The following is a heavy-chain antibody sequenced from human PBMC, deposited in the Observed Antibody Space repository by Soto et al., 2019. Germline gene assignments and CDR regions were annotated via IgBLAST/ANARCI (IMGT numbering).Heavy chain of an antibody. CDR1: GGTFSSYA. J-gene: IGHJ4*02. V-gene: IGHV1-69*14. CDR3: ARQGGGTAMVDY. Sequence: QVQLVQSGAEVKKPGSSVTVSCKASGGTFSSYAISWVRQAHGQGLEWTGGILPIFGTANYAQKFQGRVTITAYKSRSTAYMELSSLGSEDTAVYYCARQGGGTAMVDYWGQGTMVTVSS. D-gene: IGHD5-18*01. CDR2: ILPIFGTA.